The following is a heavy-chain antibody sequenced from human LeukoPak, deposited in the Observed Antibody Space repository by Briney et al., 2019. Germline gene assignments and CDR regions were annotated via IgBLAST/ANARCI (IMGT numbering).Heavy chain of an antibody. V-gene: IGHV1-46*01. CDR1: GYTFTSYY. CDR2: INSSGGST. Sequence: ASVKVSCKASGYTFTSYYTHWVRQAPGQGLEWMGIINSSGGSTSYAQKFQGRVTMTRDTSTSTVYMELSSLRSEDTAVYYCARGRASMVRGVNFDYWGQGILVTVSS. J-gene: IGHJ4*02. CDR3: ARGRASMVRGVNFDY. D-gene: IGHD3-10*01.